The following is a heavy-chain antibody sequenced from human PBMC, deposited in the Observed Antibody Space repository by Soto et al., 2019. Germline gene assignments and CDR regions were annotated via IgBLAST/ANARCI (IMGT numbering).Heavy chain of an antibody. CDR2: INAGNGNT. CDR3: ARDPYYYGSGSYYPVRLGYYYYGMDV. CDR1: GYTFTSYA. D-gene: IGHD3-10*01. V-gene: IGHV1-3*01. Sequence: ASVKVSCKASGYTFTSYAMHWVRQAPGQRLEWMGWINAGNGNTKYSQKFQGRVTITRDTSASTAYMELSSLRSEDTAVYYCARDPYYYGSGSYYPVRLGYYYYGMDVWGQGTTVTVSS. J-gene: IGHJ6*02.